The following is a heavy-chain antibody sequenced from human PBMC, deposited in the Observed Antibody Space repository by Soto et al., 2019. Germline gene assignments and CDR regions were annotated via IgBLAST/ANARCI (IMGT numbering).Heavy chain of an antibody. J-gene: IGHJ6*02. Sequence: LRLSCAVSGFTFSSYEMNWVRQAPGKGLEWVSYIGTSGKTIYYADSVRGRFTISRDNAKSSLYLQMNSLRAEDTAVYFCARDPAIYSGKFDYGLDVWGRGTTVTVSS. V-gene: IGHV3-48*03. CDR2: IGTSGKTI. CDR3: ARDPAIYSGKFDYGLDV. CDR1: GFTFSSYE. D-gene: IGHD4-4*01.